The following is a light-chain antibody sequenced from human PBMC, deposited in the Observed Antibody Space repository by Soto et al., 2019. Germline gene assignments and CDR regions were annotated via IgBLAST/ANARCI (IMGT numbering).Light chain of an antibody. CDR1: QSVSSRF. CDR3: QQYHSWPA. Sequence: EIVMTQSPATLSVSPGERATLSCRASQSVSSRFLAWYQQKPGQAPRLLIYGSATRATGIPDRFSGSGSGTEFTLTISSLQSEDSAVYYCQQYHSWPAFGQGTKVDIK. CDR2: GSA. V-gene: IGKV3-15*01. J-gene: IGKJ1*01.